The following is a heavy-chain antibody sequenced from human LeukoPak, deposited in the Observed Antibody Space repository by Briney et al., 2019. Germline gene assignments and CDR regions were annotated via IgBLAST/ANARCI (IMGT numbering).Heavy chain of an antibody. J-gene: IGHJ3*02. Sequence: GASVKVSCKASGYTFTGYYMRWVRQAPGQGLEWMGWINPNSGGTNYAQKFQGRVTMTRDTSISTAYMELSRLRSDDTAVYYCARADGSSGYSFPHAFDIWGQGTMVTVSS. CDR3: ARADGSSGYSFPHAFDI. CDR2: INPNSGGT. CDR1: GYTFTGYY. V-gene: IGHV1-2*02. D-gene: IGHD3-22*01.